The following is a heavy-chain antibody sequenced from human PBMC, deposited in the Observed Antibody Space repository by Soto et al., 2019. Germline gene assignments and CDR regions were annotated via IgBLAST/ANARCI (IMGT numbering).Heavy chain of an antibody. D-gene: IGHD2-2*03. J-gene: IGHJ5*02. CDR2: IRNTPYGGTT. CDR3: SRGSFGYYGP. CDR1: GFRFSEHA. V-gene: IGHV3-49*04. Sequence: GGSLRLSCNCSGFRFSEHAMTWVRQAPGKGLEWVGFIRNTPYGGTTDYAASVRGRFTISRDDSASIAYLEMNSLKTEDSGLYYCSRGSFGYYGPWGPGTLVTVSS.